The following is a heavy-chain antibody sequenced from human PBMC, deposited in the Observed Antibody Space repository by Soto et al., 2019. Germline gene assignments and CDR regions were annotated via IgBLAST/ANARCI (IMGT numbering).Heavy chain of an antibody. J-gene: IGHJ5*02. Sequence: SETLSLTCTVSGGSISSGDYYWSWIRQPPGKGLEWIGYIYYSGITYYNPSLKSRVTISVDTSKNQFSLKLSSVTAADTAVYYCARDFLMEYSSSHWFDPWGQGTLVTVSS. V-gene: IGHV4-30-4*01. CDR3: ARDFLMEYSSSHWFDP. CDR1: GGSISSGDYY. D-gene: IGHD6-6*01. CDR2: IYYSGIT.